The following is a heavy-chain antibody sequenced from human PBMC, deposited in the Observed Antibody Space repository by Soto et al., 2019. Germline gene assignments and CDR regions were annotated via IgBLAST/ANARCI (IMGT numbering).Heavy chain of an antibody. Sequence: QMQLVQSGPEVKKPGTSVKVSCKASGFTFTSSAMQWLRQARGQRLEWIGWIDVGSGNTNYAQKFQERVTITRDMSTSTAYMELSSLRSEDTAVYYCAAPRPNRYYYYYMDVWGKGTTVTVSS. CDR3: AAPRPNRYYYYYMDV. V-gene: IGHV1-58*02. CDR1: GFTFTSSA. J-gene: IGHJ6*03. CDR2: IDVGSGNT.